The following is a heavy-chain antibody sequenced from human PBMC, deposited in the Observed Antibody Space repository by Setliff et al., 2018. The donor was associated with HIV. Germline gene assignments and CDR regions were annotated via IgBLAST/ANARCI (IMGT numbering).Heavy chain of an antibody. J-gene: IGHJ1*01. CDR3: AGISISSSD. Sequence: GSLRLSCAASGFTFSNFWMSWVRQAPGKGLEWVASLKQDGSEKYYVDSVKGRFTISRDNAKSSLYLQMNSLRAEDTAVYYCAGISISSSDWGQGALVTVSS. D-gene: IGHD3-3*02. CDR2: LKQDGSEK. CDR1: GFTFSNFW. V-gene: IGHV3-7*01.